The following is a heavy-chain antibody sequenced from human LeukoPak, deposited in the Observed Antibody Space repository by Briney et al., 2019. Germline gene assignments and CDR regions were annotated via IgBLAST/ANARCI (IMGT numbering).Heavy chain of an antibody. CDR1: GGSFSGYY. CDR3: ARESEMGITMVRASYYMDV. Sequence: SETLSLTCAVYGGSFSGYYWSWIRQPPGKGLEWIGEINHSGSTNYNPSLKSRVTISVDTSKNQFSLKLSSVTAADTAVYYCARESEMGITMVRASYYMDVWGKGTTVTVSS. CDR2: INHSGST. D-gene: IGHD3-10*01. J-gene: IGHJ6*03. V-gene: IGHV4-34*01.